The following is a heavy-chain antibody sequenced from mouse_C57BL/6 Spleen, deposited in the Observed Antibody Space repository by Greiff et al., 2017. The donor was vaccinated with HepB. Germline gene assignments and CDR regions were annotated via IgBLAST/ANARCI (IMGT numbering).Heavy chain of an antibody. J-gene: IGHJ4*01. V-gene: IGHV1-42*01. CDR3: ALYYSNYENYAMDY. CDR1: GYSFTGYY. D-gene: IGHD2-5*01. Sequence: VQLQQSGPELVKPGASVKLSCKASGYSFTGYYMNWVKQSPEKSLEWIGEINPSTGGTTYNQKFKAKATLTVDKSSSTAYMQLKSLTSEDSAVYYCALYYSNYENYAMDYWGQGTSVTVSS. CDR2: INPSTGGT.